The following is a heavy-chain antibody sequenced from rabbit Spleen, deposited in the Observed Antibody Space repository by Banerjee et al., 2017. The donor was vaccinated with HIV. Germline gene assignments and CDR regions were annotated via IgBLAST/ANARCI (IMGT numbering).Heavy chain of an antibody. CDR1: GLDDSGYG. Sequence: QLVESGGGLVQPGGSLKLSCKASGLDDSGYGVSWVRQAPGKGLEWIACIYGGSSGATYYASWAKGRFTISKASSTTVTLQMTSLTAADATTYFCARSAVNAGYDYAFNLWGPGTLVTVS. D-gene: IGHD6-1*01. J-gene: IGHJ4*01. V-gene: IGHV1S45*01. CDR3: ARSAVNAGYDYAFNL. CDR2: IYGGSSGAT.